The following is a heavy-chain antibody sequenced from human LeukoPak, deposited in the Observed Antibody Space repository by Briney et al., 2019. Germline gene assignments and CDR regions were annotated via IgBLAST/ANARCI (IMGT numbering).Heavy chain of an antibody. D-gene: IGHD4-23*01. CDR1: GGSISSYY. CDR2: IYYSGST. Sequence: SETLSLTCTVSGGSISSYYWSWIRQPPGKGLEWIGYIYYSGSTNYNPSLKSRVTISLDTSKNQFSLKLSSVTAADTAVYYCARGDSTVTPKFFQYWGQGTLVTVSS. V-gene: IGHV4-59*01. J-gene: IGHJ1*01. CDR3: ARGDSTVTPKFFQY.